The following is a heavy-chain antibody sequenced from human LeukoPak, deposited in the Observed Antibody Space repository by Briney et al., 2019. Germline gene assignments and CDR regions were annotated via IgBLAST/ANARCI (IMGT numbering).Heavy chain of an antibody. Sequence: GGSLRPSCVASGFSFSSSWMQWVRQAPGKGLVWVSRIKSDGSERSYADSVEGRFTISRDNAKNTLYLQMSGLRPEDTAVYYCARGLGITGATRRFDYWGQGALVTVSS. CDR3: ARGLGITGATRRFDY. D-gene: IGHD1-7*01. CDR1: GFSFSSSW. J-gene: IGHJ4*02. CDR2: IKSDGSER. V-gene: IGHV3-74*01.